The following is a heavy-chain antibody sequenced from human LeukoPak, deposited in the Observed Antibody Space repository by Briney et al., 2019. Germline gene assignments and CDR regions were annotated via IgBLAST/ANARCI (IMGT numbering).Heavy chain of an antibody. CDR3: AKFVPNEAVVIASGEFDY. Sequence: GGSLRLSCAASGFTFSSYGMHWVRQAPGKGLEWVAFIRYDGSNKYYADSVKGRFTISRDNSKNTLYLQMNSLRAEDTAVYYCAKFVPNEAVVIASGEFDYWGQGTLVTVSS. CDR2: IRYDGSNK. V-gene: IGHV3-30*02. CDR1: GFTFSSYG. D-gene: IGHD2-21*01. J-gene: IGHJ4*02.